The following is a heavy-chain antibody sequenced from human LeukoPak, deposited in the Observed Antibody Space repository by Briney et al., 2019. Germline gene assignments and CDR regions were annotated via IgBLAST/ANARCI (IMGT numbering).Heavy chain of an antibody. D-gene: IGHD4-17*01. CDR1: GGTFSSYA. CDR2: IIPLFKTA. J-gene: IGHJ4*02. CDR3: ARADYGDYGNWALEAFDY. Sequence: GASVKVSCKASGGTFSSYAISWVRQAPGQGLDWMGGIIPLFKTAKYAQKFQDRVTITADESSSTVYMELSSLRSEDTAVYYCARADYGDYGNWALEAFDYWGQGTLVTVSS. V-gene: IGHV1-69*13.